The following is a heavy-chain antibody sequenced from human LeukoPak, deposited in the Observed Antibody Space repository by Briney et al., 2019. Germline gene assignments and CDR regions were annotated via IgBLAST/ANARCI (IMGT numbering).Heavy chain of an antibody. Sequence: GGSLRLSCAASGFTFSSDWMHWVRQAPGKGLVWVSRINTDGSGSGTSYADSVKGRFTTSRDNAKNTLYLQMNSLRVEDTAVYFCARDLRSAADYWGQGTLVTVSS. J-gene: IGHJ4*02. V-gene: IGHV3-74*01. CDR1: GFTFSSDW. CDR3: ARDLRSAADY. CDR2: INTDGSGSGT.